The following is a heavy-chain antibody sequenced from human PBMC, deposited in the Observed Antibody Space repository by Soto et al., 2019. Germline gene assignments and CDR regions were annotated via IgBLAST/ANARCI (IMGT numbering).Heavy chain of an antibody. CDR1: GYYSSSYW. D-gene: IGHD5-12*01. V-gene: IGHV5-51*01. CDR2: VYISDSET. CDR3: ARRGTLSGRDAFGV. J-gene: IGHJ3*01. Sequence: GESLKISCRGSGYYSSSYWIAWVRQRSGKGLEWVGSVYISDSETKYSPSFQGPVTISADKYTNTAYLYWSSLKASDTAMYYCARRGTLSGRDAFGVWGEGTMVTVSS.